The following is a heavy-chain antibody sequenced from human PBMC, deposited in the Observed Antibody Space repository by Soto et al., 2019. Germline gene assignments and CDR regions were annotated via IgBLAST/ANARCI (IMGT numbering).Heavy chain of an antibody. V-gene: IGHV3-30-3*01. CDR2: ISYDGSNK. J-gene: IGHJ6*02. CDR3: ARDGRRGLLWFGDLHYYYGMDV. Sequence: QVQLVESGGGVVQPGRSLRLSCAASGFTFSSYAMHWVRQAPGKGLEWVAVISYDGSNKYYADSVKGRFTISRDNSKNTLYLQMNSLRAEDTAVYYCARDGRRGLLWFGDLHYYYGMDVWGQGTTVTVSS. D-gene: IGHD3-10*01. CDR1: GFTFSSYA.